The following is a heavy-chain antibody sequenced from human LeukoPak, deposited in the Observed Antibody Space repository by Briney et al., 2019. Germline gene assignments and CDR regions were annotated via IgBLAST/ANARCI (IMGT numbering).Heavy chain of an antibody. CDR3: AKDIQYYYASGSFDY. Sequence: GGSLRLSCEGSGFTFSNYWMGWVRQAPGKGLQWVANIKTDGSEKYYVDSVKGRFTISRDNAKNSLYLQMNSLRAEDTALYYCAKDIQYYYASGSFDYWGQGTLVTVSS. V-gene: IGHV3-7*03. CDR1: GFTFSNYW. J-gene: IGHJ4*02. CDR2: IKTDGSEK. D-gene: IGHD3-10*01.